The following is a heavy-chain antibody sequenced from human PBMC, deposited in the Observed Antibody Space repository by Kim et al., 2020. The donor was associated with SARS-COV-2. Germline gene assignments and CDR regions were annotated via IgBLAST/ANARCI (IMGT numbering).Heavy chain of an antibody. D-gene: IGHD5-18*01. J-gene: IGHJ4*02. CDR3: ARGQTEDTAMVTCYFDY. Sequence: VKGRFTISRDNSKNTLYLQMNSLRAEDTAVYYCARGQTEDTAMVTCYFDYWGQGTLVTVSS. V-gene: IGHV3-53*01.